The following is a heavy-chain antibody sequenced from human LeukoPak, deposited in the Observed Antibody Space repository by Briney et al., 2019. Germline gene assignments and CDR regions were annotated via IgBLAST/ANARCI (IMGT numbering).Heavy chain of an antibody. V-gene: IGHV3-30*14. CDR2: ISYDGRQN. D-gene: IGHD1-26*01. CDR1: GFTFSTYA. Sequence: GGSLRLSCAASGFTFSTYAMNWVRQAPGKGLEWVAVISYDGRQNYYADSVKGRFTLSRDNFENTVHLQMSSLTAEDTAVYYCAGDRRTSGWYASWGQGTLVTVSS. J-gene: IGHJ5*01. CDR3: AGDRRTSGWYAS.